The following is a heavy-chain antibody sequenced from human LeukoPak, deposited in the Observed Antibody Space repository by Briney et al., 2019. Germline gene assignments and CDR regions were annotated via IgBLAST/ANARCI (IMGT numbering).Heavy chain of an antibody. Sequence: GGSLRLSCAASGFTFSSYAMSWVRQAPGKGLEWVSGILDSGYSTYYANSVKGRFTISRDNSNNTLCLQMNSLRAEDTAVYYCAKLGGHPLHNYYVGVWGEGTTVAVYS. J-gene: IGHJ6*03. CDR3: AKLGGHPLHNYYVGV. CDR1: GFTFSSYA. D-gene: IGHD3-16*01. V-gene: IGHV3-23*01. CDR2: ILDSGYST.